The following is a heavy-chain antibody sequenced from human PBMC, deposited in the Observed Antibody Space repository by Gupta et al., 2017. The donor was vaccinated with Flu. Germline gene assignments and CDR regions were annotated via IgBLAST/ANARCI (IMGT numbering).Heavy chain of an antibody. CDR3: ATASGSYFDY. CDR1: GYTFTSYY. D-gene: IGHD1-26*01. CDR2: INPSGGSA. Sequence: QVQLVQSGAEVKKPEASVKVSCKASGYTFTSYYMHWVRQAPGQGLEWMGIINPSGGSASYAQKFQGRVTMTRDTSTTTVYMELSSLRSEDTAVYYCATASGSYFDYWGQGTLVTVSS. V-gene: IGHV1-46*03. J-gene: IGHJ4*02.